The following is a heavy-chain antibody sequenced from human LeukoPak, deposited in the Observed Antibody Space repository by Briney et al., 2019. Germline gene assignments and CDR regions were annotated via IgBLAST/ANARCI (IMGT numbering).Heavy chain of an antibody. CDR3: ARGDAGYSGYDPPYYYYYYMDV. J-gene: IGHJ6*03. Sequence: SETLSLTCTVSDDSFSSGDYWGWIRQPPGKGLEWIGSIDHSGSTYYNPSLKSRVTISVDTSKDQFSLKLSSVTAADTAVYYCARGDAGYSGYDPPYYYYYYMDVWGKGTTVTVSS. D-gene: IGHD5-12*01. CDR2: IDHSGST. CDR1: DDSFSSGDY. V-gene: IGHV4-38-2*02.